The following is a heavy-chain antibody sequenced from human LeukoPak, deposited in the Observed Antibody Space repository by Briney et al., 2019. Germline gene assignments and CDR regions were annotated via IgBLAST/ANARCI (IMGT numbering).Heavy chain of an antibody. CDR3: ARDSDPQLLWFGEKPDAFDI. V-gene: IGHV1-18*01. J-gene: IGHJ3*02. CDR1: GYTFTSYG. D-gene: IGHD3-10*01. CDR2: ISAYNGNT. Sequence: ASVTVSCMVSGYTFTSYGIRWVRQAAGQGIEWMGWISAYNGNTTYAQKLPRRVTMTTDTSTSTAYLELRSLRSDDTAVYYCARDSDPQLLWFGEKPDAFDIWGQGTMVTVSS.